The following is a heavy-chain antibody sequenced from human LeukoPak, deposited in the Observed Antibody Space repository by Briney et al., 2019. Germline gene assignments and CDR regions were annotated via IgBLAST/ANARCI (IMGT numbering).Heavy chain of an antibody. J-gene: IGHJ6*03. CDR2: INHSGST. Sequence: SETLSLTCTVSGYSISSGYYWSWIRQPPGKGLEWIGEINHSGSTNYNPSLKSRVTISVDTSKNQFSLKLSSVTAADTAVYYCARRPLPPYGSGRYYYYMDVWGKGTTVTISS. D-gene: IGHD3-10*01. V-gene: IGHV4-34*01. CDR1: GYSISSGYY. CDR3: ARRPLPPYGSGRYYYYMDV.